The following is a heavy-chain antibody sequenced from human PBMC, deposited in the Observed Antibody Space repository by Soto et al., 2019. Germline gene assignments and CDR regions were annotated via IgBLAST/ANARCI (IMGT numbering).Heavy chain of an antibody. J-gene: IGHJ6*02. Sequence: QVQLVESGGGVVQPGRSLRLSCAASGFTFSSYGMHWVRQAPGKGXEWVAVIWYDGSNKYYADSVKGRFTISRDNSKNTLYLQMNSLRAEDTAVYYCARDRTGDLEYGMDVWGQGTTVTVSS. CDR1: GFTFSSYG. CDR3: ARDRTGDLEYGMDV. V-gene: IGHV3-33*01. D-gene: IGHD7-27*01. CDR2: IWYDGSNK.